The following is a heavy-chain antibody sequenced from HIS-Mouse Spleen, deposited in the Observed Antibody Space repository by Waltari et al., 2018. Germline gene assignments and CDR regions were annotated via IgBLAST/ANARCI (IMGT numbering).Heavy chain of an antibody. CDR1: GFTFCSQA. V-gene: IGHV3-30-3*01. CDR3: ARGLNTARPSHFDY. CDR2: ISYDGSNK. J-gene: IGHJ4*02. D-gene: IGHD6-6*01. Sequence: QVQLVESGGGVVQPGRSLRPACAAPGFTFCSQAMHWVRQAPGKGLEWVAVISYDGSNKYYADSVKGRFTISRDNSKNTLYLQMNSLRAEDTAVYYCARGLNTARPSHFDYWGQGTLVTVSS.